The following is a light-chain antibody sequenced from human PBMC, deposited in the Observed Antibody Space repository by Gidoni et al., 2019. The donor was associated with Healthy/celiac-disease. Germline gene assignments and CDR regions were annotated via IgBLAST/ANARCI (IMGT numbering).Light chain of an antibody. CDR3: QQSYSTPYP. J-gene: IGKJ2*01. V-gene: IGKV1-39*01. Sequence: DIQMTQPPSSLSASVGDRVTITCRASQSISSYLNWYQQKQGKAPKLLIYAASSLQSGVPSRFIGIGSGTDFTLTISSLQPEDFATYYCQQSYSTPYPFXQXPKLXIK. CDR2: AAS. CDR1: QSISSY.